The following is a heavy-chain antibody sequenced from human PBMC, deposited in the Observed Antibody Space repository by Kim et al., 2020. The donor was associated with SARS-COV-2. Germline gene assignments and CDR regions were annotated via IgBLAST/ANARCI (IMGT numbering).Heavy chain of an antibody. D-gene: IGHD3-10*01. J-gene: IGHJ6*02. V-gene: IGHV4-61*01. CDR2: IYYSGST. CDR1: GGSVSSGSYY. CDR3: ARGGQFYYGSGSLTYYYYYGMDV. Sequence: SETLSLTCTVSGGSVSSGSYYWSWIRQPPGKGLEWIGYIYYSGSTNYNPSLKSRVTISVDTSKNQFSLKLSSVTAADTAVYYCARGGQFYYGSGSLTYYYYYGMDVWGQGTTVTVSS.